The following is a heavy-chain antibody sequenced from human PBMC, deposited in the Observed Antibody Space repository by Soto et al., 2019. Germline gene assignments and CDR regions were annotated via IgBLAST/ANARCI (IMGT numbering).Heavy chain of an antibody. CDR3: ARFYYDSRGYLPSPYYYYYGMDV. D-gene: IGHD3-22*01. V-gene: IGHV3-7*04. J-gene: IGHJ6*02. CDR1: GFTFSSYW. CDR2: IKQDGSEK. Sequence: GGSLRLSCAASGFTFSSYWMSWVRQAPGKGLEWVANIKQDGSEKYYVDSVKGRFTISRDNAKNSLYLQMNSLRAEDTAVYYCARFYYDSRGYLPSPYYYYYGMDVWGQGTTVTVSS.